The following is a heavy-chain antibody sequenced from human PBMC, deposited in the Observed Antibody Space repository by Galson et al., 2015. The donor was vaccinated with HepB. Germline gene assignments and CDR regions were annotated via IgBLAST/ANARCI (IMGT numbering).Heavy chain of an antibody. D-gene: IGHD4-23*01. J-gene: IGHJ3*02. V-gene: IGHV3-73*01. Sequence: SLRLSCAASGFTYSGSAIHWVRQASGKGPEWVGRIRSKASDYATAYAASLKGRFTISRDDSKNTAYLHMNSLKTEDTAVYYCTRGTTVITAALDIWGQGTVVTVSS. CDR3: TRGTTVITAALDI. CDR2: IRSKASDYAT. CDR1: GFTYSGSA.